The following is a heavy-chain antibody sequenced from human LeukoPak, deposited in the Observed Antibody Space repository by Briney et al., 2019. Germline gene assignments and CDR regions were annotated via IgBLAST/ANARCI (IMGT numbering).Heavy chain of an antibody. CDR1: GFTFSSYS. V-gene: IGHV3-21*01. CDR2: ISSSSSYI. Sequence: GGSLRLSCAASGFTFSSYSMTWVRQAPGKGLEWVSSISSSSSYIYYADSVKGRFTISRDNAKNSLYLQMNSLRAEDTAVYYCARVSSSSWYRIFFDYWGQGTLVTVSS. J-gene: IGHJ4*02. D-gene: IGHD6-13*01. CDR3: ARVSSSSWYRIFFDY.